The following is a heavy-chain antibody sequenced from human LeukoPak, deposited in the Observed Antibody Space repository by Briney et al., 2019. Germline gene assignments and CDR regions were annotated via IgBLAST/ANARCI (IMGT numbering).Heavy chain of an antibody. CDR2: IYSGGST. Sequence: VGSLRLSCAASGFSFDDYAMHWVRQAPGKGLEWVSVIYSGGSTYYADSVKGRFTLSRDNSMNTLYLQMNSLRPEDTAVYYCARVGRYCSSTSCYYYYYMDVWGKGTTVTVSS. V-gene: IGHV3-66*02. D-gene: IGHD2-2*01. CDR1: GFSFDDYA. CDR3: ARVGRYCSSTSCYYYYYMDV. J-gene: IGHJ6*03.